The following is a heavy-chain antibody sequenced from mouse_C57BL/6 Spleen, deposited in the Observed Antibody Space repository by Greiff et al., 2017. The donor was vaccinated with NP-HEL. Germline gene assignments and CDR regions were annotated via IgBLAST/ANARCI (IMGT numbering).Heavy chain of an antibody. CDR3: ASSYDGFAY. D-gene: IGHD2-12*01. CDR2: INPNNGGT. CDR1: GYTFTDYN. J-gene: IGHJ3*01. Sequence: EVQLVESGPELVKPGASVKIPCKASGYTFTDYNMDWVKQSHGKSLEWIGDINPNNGGTIYNQKFKGKATLTVDKSSSTAYMELRSLTSEDTAVYYCASSYDGFAYWGQGTLVTVSA. V-gene: IGHV1-18*01.